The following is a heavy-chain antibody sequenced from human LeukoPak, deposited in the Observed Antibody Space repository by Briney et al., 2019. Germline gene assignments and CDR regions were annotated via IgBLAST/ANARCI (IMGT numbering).Heavy chain of an antibody. V-gene: IGHV1-8*01. Sequence: GASVKVSCKASGYTFTSYDINWVRQATGRGLEWMGWMNPNSGNTGYAQKFQGRVTMTRNTSISTAYMELSSLRSEDTAVYYCARRTIAAAGSDFDYWGQGTLVTVSS. CDR3: ARRTIAAAGSDFDY. CDR2: MNPNSGNT. CDR1: GYTFTSYD. J-gene: IGHJ4*02. D-gene: IGHD6-13*01.